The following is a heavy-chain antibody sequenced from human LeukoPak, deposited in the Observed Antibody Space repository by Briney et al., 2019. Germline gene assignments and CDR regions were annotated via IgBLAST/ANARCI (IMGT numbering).Heavy chain of an antibody. CDR1: GGSISSSSYY. V-gene: IGHV4-39*01. CDR3: ARLVAVAGTTLDV. Sequence: SETLSLTCTVSGGSISSSSYYWGWIRQPPGKGLEWIGSIYYSGSTYYNPSLKSRVTISVDTSKNQFSLKLSSVTAADTAVYYCARLVAVAGTTLDVWGQGTTATVSS. CDR2: IYYSGST. J-gene: IGHJ6*02. D-gene: IGHD6-19*01.